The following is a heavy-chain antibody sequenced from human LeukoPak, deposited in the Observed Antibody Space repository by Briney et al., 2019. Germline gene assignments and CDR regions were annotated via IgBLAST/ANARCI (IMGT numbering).Heavy chain of an antibody. D-gene: IGHD5-24*01. J-gene: IGHJ1*01. CDR1: GFTFSSYA. Sequence: PGGSLRLSCAASGFTFSSYAMHWVRQAPGKGLEWVAVISYDGSNKYYADSVKGRFTISRDNSKNTLYLQMNSLRAEDTAVYYCARDRQRWLPPEYFQHWGQGTLVTVSS. CDR3: ARDRQRWLPPEYFQH. V-gene: IGHV3-30-3*01. CDR2: ISYDGSNK.